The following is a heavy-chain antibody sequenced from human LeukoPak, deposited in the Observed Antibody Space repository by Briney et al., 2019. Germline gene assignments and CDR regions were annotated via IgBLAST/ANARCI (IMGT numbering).Heavy chain of an antibody. V-gene: IGHV3-7*03. D-gene: IGHD5-18*01. CDR3: ARDGGYSYGYYDY. Sequence: GGSLRLSCAASGFTFSSYWMSWVRQAPGKGLEWVANIKQDGSEKYYVDSVKGRFTISRDNAKNSLYLQMNSLRAEDTALYYCARDGGYSYGYYDYWGQGTLVTVSS. CDR2: IKQDGSEK. J-gene: IGHJ4*02. CDR1: GFTFSSYW.